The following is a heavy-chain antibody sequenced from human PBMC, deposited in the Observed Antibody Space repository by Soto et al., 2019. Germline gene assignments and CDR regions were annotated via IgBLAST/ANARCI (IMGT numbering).Heavy chain of an antibody. CDR1: GYSFTSYW. J-gene: IGHJ3*02. D-gene: IGHD3-16*02. CDR2: IVPSDSYT. CDR3: ARTPNYDYVWGSYRQTDAFDI. V-gene: IGHV5-10-1*01. Sequence: GASVKISCKGSGYSFTSYWIRWVRQMPGKGLEWMGRIVPSDSYTNYSPSFQRHITISADKSISTAYLQWSSLKASDTAMYYCARTPNYDYVWGSYRQTDAFDIWGQGTMVT.